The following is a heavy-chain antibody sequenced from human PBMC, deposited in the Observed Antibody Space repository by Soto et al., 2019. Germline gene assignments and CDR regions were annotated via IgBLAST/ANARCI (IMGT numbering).Heavy chain of an antibody. CDR1: GFTFEDYA. J-gene: IGHJ5*02. V-gene: IGHV3-9*01. CDR3: AKAMDYGGTSGWLDP. Sequence: EVQLVESGGGFVQPGRSLRLSCAASGFTFEDYAMHWVRQAPGKGLEWVSFISWNSGSIGYADSVKGRFTISRDNAKNSLYLQMNSLRVEDTALYYCAKAMDYGGTSGWLDPWGQGTLVTVSS. CDR2: ISWNSGSI. D-gene: IGHD4-17*01.